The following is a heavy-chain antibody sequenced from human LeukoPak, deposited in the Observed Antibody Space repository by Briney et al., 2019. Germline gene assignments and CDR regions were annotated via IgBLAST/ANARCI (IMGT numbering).Heavy chain of an antibody. CDR2: ISASGDTV. J-gene: IGHJ4*02. V-gene: IGHV3-11*01. CDR1: GFTFSHYY. Sequence: GGSLRLSCVASGFTFSHYYMRWTRQAPGKGLEWISYISASGDTVFYSDSVKGRFTISRDNAKDSLFLQMNSLGAEDTAVYYCARDIAETTGDHWGQGTPVTVAS. D-gene: IGHD4-17*01. CDR3: ARDIAETTGDH.